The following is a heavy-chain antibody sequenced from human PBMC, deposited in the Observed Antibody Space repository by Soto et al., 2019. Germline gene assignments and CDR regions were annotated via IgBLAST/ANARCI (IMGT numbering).Heavy chain of an antibody. CDR1: GYSFTDYW. V-gene: IGHV5-51*01. J-gene: IGHJ4*02. CDR3: ARDGLSSSSSFDY. Sequence: EVQLVQSGAEVTKPGESLKISCKASGYSFTDYWIGWVRQMPGKGLEGMGIIYPGASDTKYSPSFQGQVTMSADKSISTAYMQWNSLKASDTAMYYCARDGLSSSSSFDYWGQGTLVTVSS. CDR2: IYPGASDT. D-gene: IGHD6-6*01.